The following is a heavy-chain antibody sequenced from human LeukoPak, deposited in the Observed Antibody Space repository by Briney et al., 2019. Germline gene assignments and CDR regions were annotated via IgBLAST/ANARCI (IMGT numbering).Heavy chain of an antibody. D-gene: IGHD6-25*01. Sequence: PSQTLSLTCAVSGGSISSGGYSWSWIRQPPGKGLEWIGYIYHSGSTYYNPSLKSRVTISVDRSKNQFSLKLSSVTAADTAVYHCARGFSGYLADYWGQGTLVTVSS. CDR3: ARGFSGYLADY. CDR1: GGSISSGGYS. CDR2: IYHSGST. V-gene: IGHV4-30-2*01. J-gene: IGHJ4*02.